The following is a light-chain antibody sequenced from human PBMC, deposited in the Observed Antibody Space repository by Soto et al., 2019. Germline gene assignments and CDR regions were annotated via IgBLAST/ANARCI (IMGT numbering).Light chain of an antibody. J-gene: IGLJ2*01. CDR2: DVS. Sequence: QSALTQPRSVSGSPGQSVTISCTGTSSDVGDYKYVSWYQQHPGKAPKLMIYDVSKRPSGVPDRFSGSKSGNTASLTISGLQAEDEADYYCCSYAGSYVVFGGGTKVTVL. V-gene: IGLV2-11*01. CDR3: CSYAGSYVV. CDR1: SSDVGDYKY.